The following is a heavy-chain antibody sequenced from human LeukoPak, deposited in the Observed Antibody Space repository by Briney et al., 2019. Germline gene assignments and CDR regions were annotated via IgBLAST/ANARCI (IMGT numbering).Heavy chain of an antibody. CDR2: IYYSGST. CDR3: ASIVVVAAILDYFDY. Sequence: SETLSLTCTVSGGSISSSSYYWGWIRQPPGKGLEWIGSIYYSGSTYYNPSLKSRVTISVDTSKNQFSLKLSSVAAADTAVYYCASIVVVAAILDYFDYWGQGTLVTVSS. V-gene: IGHV4-39*01. D-gene: IGHD2-15*01. CDR1: GGSISSSSYY. J-gene: IGHJ4*02.